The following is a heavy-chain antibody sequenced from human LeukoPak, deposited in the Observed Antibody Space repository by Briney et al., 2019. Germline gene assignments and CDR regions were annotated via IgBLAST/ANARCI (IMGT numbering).Heavy chain of an antibody. V-gene: IGHV3-30*18. CDR2: ISYDGSSK. CDR1: GFTFRNYG. CDR3: AKVRYFGPSAFDI. D-gene: IGHD3-9*01. J-gene: IGHJ3*02. Sequence: GGSLRLSCAASGFTFRNYGMHWVRQAPGKGLDWVAVISYDGSSKYYADSVKGRFTISRDNSKNTLYLQMNSLRAEDTAVYYCAKVRYFGPSAFDIWCQGTMVTVSS.